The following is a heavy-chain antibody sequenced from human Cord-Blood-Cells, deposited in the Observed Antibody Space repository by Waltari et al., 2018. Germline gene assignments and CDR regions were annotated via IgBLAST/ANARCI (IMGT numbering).Heavy chain of an antibody. CDR2: IYDSGRH. CDR1: GYSISSGYY. D-gene: IGHD3-9*01. V-gene: IGHV4-38-2*01. J-gene: IGHJ4*02. Sequence: QVQLQESVPGLVKPWETLSLTCAVSGYSISSGYYWGWIRQPPGKGREWIGSIYDSGRHYYNQSLKMRVTISVDTSKNQFSLKRSSVTAADTAVYYCASTGYYKYYFDYWGQGTLVTVSS. CDR3: ASTGYYKYYFDY.